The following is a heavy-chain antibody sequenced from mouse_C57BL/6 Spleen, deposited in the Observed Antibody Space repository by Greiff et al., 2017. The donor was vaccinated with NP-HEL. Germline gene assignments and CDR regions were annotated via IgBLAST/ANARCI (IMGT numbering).Heavy chain of an antibody. D-gene: IGHD2-1*01. CDR3: ARSYGTGAMDY. J-gene: IGHJ4*01. CDR2: IDPSDSET. V-gene: IGHV1-52*01. Sequence: VQLQQPGAELVRPGSSVKLSCKASGYTFTSYWMHWVKQRPIQGLEWIGNIDPSDSETHSNQKFKDKATLTVDKSSSTAYMQLSSLTSEDSAVYYCARSYGTGAMDYWGQGTSVTVSS. CDR1: GYTFTSYW.